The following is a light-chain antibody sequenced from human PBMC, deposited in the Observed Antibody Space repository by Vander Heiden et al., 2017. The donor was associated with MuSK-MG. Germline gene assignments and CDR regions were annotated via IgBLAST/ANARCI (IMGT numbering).Light chain of an antibody. J-gene: IGKJ2*01. V-gene: IGKV1-5*03. CDR1: QSISNW. Sequence: DIQLTQSPSTLSASVGDRATITCRASQSISNWLAWYQQKPGRAPRLLMYKASTSESGVPIRFSGSGSGTQFTLTINNLQPDDFATYFCQQFISYPYTFGQGTKLEIK. CDR3: QQFISYPYT. CDR2: KAS.